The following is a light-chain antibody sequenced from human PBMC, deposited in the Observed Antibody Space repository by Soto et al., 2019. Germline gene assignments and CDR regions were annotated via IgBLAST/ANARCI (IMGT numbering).Light chain of an antibody. CDR2: KAS. J-gene: IGKJ1*01. V-gene: IGKV1-5*03. CDR1: QSISSW. CDR3: QHYFTYSRT. Sequence: DIQMTQSPSTLSASVGDRVTITCRASQSISSWLAWYQQKPGKAPDLLIYKASSLESGVPSRFSGSGSGTEFTLTISRLQPDNFPTYYCQHYFTYSRTFGQGPKVEIK.